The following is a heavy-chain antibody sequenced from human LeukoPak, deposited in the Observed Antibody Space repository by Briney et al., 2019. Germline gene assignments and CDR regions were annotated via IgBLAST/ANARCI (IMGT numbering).Heavy chain of an antibody. J-gene: IGHJ4*02. CDR2: ISGNGGST. CDR1: GFTFSSYA. Sequence: GGSLRLSCAASGFTFSSYAMHWVRQAPGKGLEYVSVISGNGGSTYYANSVKGRFTISRDNSKNTLYLQVGSLRAEDMAVYYCARGEWELPYFDYWGQGTLVTVSS. V-gene: IGHV3-64*01. D-gene: IGHD1-26*01. CDR3: ARGEWELPYFDY.